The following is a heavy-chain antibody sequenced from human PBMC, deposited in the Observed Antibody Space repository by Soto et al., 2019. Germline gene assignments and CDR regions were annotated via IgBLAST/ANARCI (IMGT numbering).Heavy chain of an antibody. Sequence: ASVKVSCKAPADTFTSYDINWVRQATGQGLEWMGWMNPNSGNTGYAQKFQGRVTMTSNTSISTAYMELSSLRSEDTAVYSCVRGMAAAGYYYYYGMDVWGQGTTVTVSS. CDR1: ADTFTSYD. V-gene: IGHV1-8*01. J-gene: IGHJ6*02. CDR2: MNPNSGNT. D-gene: IGHD6-13*01. CDR3: VRGMAAAGYYYYYGMDV.